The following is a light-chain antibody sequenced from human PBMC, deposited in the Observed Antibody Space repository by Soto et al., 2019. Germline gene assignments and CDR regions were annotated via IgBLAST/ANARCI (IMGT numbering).Light chain of an antibody. Sequence: EIVLTQSPGTLSLSPGERATLSCRASQSVSSSDLAWYQQKPGQAPRLLIYSASSRATGIPDRFSGSGSGTDFTLTISRLEPDDFAVYYWQHDSSAPMYTFAQGTKLEIK. V-gene: IGKV3-20*01. CDR2: SAS. J-gene: IGKJ2*01. CDR1: QSVSSSD. CDR3: QHDSSAPMYT.